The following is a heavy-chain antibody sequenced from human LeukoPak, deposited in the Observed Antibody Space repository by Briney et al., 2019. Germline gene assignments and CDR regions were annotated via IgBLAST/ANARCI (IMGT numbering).Heavy chain of an antibody. J-gene: IGHJ6*02. Sequence: GGSLRLSCAASGFTFSSYAMHWVRQAPGKGLEWVAVISYDGSNKYYADSVKGRFTISRDNSKNTLYLQMNSLRAEDTAVYYCARSIETYYYDSSGYSGSGMDVWGQGTTVTVSS. CDR1: GFTFSSYA. CDR3: ARSIETYYYDSSGYSGSGMDV. D-gene: IGHD3-22*01. CDR2: ISYDGSNK. V-gene: IGHV3-30-3*01.